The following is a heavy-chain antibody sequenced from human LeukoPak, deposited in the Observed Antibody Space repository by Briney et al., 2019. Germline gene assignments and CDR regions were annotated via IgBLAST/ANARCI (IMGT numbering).Heavy chain of an antibody. V-gene: IGHV1-69*06. CDR1: GGTFSSYA. CDR2: LIPIFGTA. CDR3: TRDGGGDWDY. D-gene: IGHD2-21*02. J-gene: IGHJ4*02. Sequence: ASVEVSCKASGGTFSSYAISWVRQAPGQGLEWMGGLIPIFGTANYAQKFQGRVTITADKSTSTAYMELSSLRSEDTAVYYCTRDGGGDWDYWGQGTLVTVSS.